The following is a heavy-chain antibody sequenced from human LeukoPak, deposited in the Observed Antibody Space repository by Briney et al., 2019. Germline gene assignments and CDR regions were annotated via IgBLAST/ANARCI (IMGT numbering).Heavy chain of an antibody. V-gene: IGHV3-74*01. J-gene: IGHJ4*02. CDR2: INSDGSST. CDR3: ARDRYYDSSGYYLYY. Sequence: PGGSLRLSCAASGFTFSSYLMHWVRQAPGKGLVWVSRINSDGSSTSYADSVKGRFTISRDNAKNTLYLQINSLRAEDTAVYYCARDRYYDSSGYYLYYWGQGTLVTVSS. CDR1: GFTFSSYL. D-gene: IGHD3-22*01.